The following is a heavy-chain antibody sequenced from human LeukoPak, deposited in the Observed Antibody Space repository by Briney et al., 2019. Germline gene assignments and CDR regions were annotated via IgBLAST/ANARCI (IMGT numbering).Heavy chain of an antibody. D-gene: IGHD3-3*01. J-gene: IGHJ4*02. CDR2: IKEDGTAK. V-gene: IGHV3-7*03. CDR1: GFTFSSSW. CDR3: ARDNQLYDFWSGYLFDY. Sequence: GGSLRLSCAASGFTFSSSWMAWVRQAPGKGLEWVGNIKEDGTAKNYVVSVRGRFTISRDNAKNSLYLQMNSLRGEDTAVYYCARDNQLYDFWSGYLFDYWGQGTLVTVSS.